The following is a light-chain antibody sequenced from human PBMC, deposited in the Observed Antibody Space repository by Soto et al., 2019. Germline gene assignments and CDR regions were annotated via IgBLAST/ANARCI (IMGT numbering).Light chain of an antibody. J-gene: IGLJ1*01. V-gene: IGLV2-14*01. CDR2: DVS. CDR3: RSYTSSSPYV. Sequence: QSALTQPASVSGSPGQSITISCTGTSSDVGGYNYVSWYQQHPGKAPKLMIYDVSNRPSGVSNRFSCSKSGNTAPLTISGLQAEDEADYYCRSYTSSSPYVFGNGTKVTV. CDR1: SSDVGGYNY.